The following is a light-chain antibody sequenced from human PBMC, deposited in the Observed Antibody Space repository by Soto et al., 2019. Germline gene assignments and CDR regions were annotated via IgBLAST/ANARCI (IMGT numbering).Light chain of an antibody. CDR3: QSFDNRLSGFYV. Sequence: QSVLTQPPSVSGAPGQRVTISCTGSSSNIGAGYDVHWYQQVPGKAPKLLIYGNNNRPSGVPARIFASKSGTSAFLAITGVQAEDEADYYCQSFDNRLSGFYVFGTGTKLTVL. CDR1: SSNIGAGYD. V-gene: IGLV1-40*01. CDR2: GNN. J-gene: IGLJ1*01.